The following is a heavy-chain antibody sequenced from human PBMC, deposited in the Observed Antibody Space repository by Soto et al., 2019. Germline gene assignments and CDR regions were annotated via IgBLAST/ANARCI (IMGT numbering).Heavy chain of an antibody. J-gene: IGHJ6*02. CDR1: GGTFSSYA. CDR2: IIPIFGTA. Sequence: QVQLVQSGAEVKKPGSSVKVSCKASGGTFSSYAISWVRQAPGQGLEWMGGIIPIFGTANYAQKFQGRVTITADESTSTAHMEQSSRRSEDAAVYYCASTYSGYENDYVWGSYRSSARGYYYGMDVWGQGTTVTVSS. D-gene: IGHD3-16*02. V-gene: IGHV1-69*01. CDR3: ASTYSGYENDYVWGSYRSSARGYYYGMDV.